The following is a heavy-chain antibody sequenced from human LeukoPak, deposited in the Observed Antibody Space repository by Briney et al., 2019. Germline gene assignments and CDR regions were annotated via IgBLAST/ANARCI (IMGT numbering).Heavy chain of an antibody. CDR1: GFNFITAA. CDR2: IGSVGEST. CDR3: AREADCSGGGCYRGAFDI. D-gene: IGHD2-15*01. J-gene: IGHJ3*02. V-gene: IGHV3-23*01. Sequence: GGSLRLSCAASGFNFITAAMTWVRQAPGKGLEWVSLIGSVGESTYYADSVKGRFTISRDNSKNTLFLQMNSLRAEDTAVYYCAREADCSGGGCYRGAFDIWGQGTMVAVSS.